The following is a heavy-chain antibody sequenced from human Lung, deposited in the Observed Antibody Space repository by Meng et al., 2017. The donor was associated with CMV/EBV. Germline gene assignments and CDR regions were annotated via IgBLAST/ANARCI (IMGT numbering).Heavy chain of an antibody. CDR2: CRGSGGST. Sequence: SGFSVSSYARNWVRQAPGKGLEGGSLCRGSGGSTYYADSVKGRFTTSRDNSKNTLYLQMNSLRAEDTAIYYCAKDGSSGWRWEAFDLWGQGTMVTVSS. CDR3: AKDGSSGWRWEAFDL. J-gene: IGHJ3*01. CDR1: GFSVSSYA. V-gene: IGHV3-23*01. D-gene: IGHD6-19*01.